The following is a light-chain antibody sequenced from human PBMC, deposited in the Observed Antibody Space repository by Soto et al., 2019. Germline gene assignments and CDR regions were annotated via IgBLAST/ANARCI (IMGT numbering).Light chain of an antibody. CDR3: SSYSTSYTWV. V-gene: IGLV2-14*01. CDR1: SSDIGSQNF. CDR2: GVT. J-gene: IGLJ3*02. Sequence: QSVLTQPASVSGSPGQSITISCTGTSSDIGSQNFVSWHQQRPGKAPKFIIYGVTNRPSGVSNRFSGSKSGNTASLTISGLQADDEADYYCSSYSTSYTWVFGGGTKVT.